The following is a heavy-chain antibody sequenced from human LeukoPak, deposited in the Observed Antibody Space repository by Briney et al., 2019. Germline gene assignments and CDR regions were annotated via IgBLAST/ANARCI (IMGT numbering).Heavy chain of an antibody. CDR3: ARRGMYYYDSSGEDY. CDR2: INHSGST. J-gene: IGHJ4*02. D-gene: IGHD3-22*01. CDR1: GGSFSGYY. Sequence: PSETLSLTCAVYGGSFSGYYWSWIRQPPGKGLEWIGEINHSGSTNYNPSLKSRVTISVDTSKNQFSLKLSSVTAADTAVYYCARRGMYYYDSSGEDYWGQGTLVTVSS. V-gene: IGHV4-34*01.